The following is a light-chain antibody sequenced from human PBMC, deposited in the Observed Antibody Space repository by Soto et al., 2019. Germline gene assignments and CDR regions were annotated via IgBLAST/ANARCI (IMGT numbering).Light chain of an antibody. J-gene: IGKJ1*01. Sequence: EIVLTQSPGTLSLSPGERATLSCRASQSVSGSYLAWYHQRPGQAPRLLIYGASSRATGIPDRFSGSGSGTDFTLTISRLEREDFAVYYCQQYGSSSWTFGQGTKVEIK. CDR3: QQYGSSSWT. CDR1: QSVSGSY. CDR2: GAS. V-gene: IGKV3-20*01.